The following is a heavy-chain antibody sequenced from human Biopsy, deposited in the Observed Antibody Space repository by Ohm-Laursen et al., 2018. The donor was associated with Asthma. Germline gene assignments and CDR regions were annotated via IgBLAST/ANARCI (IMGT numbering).Heavy chain of an antibody. CDR1: GDSFSNYA. J-gene: IGHJ6*02. Sequence: ASVKVSCKASGDSFSNYAISWVRQAPGQGLEWMGGLIPVLGTPDHAQMFEGRVTITADESTSTAYMELSSLSSEDTAVYYCARGYSGSDRIVYYYSGLEAWGQGTTVTGSS. V-gene: IGHV1-69*13. CDR2: LIPVLGTP. D-gene: IGHD5-12*01. CDR3: ARGYSGSDRIVYYYSGLEA.